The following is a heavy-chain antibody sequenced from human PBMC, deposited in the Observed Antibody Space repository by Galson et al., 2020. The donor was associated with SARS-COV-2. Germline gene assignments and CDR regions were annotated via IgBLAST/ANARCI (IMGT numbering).Heavy chain of an antibody. CDR1: GGSISSGGYY. D-gene: IGHD3-22*01. CDR2: IYYSGTT. CDR3: AREARYYGSRGYSDGVDV. J-gene: IGHJ6*02. V-gene: IGHV4-31*03. Sequence: SETLSLTCTVSGGSISSGGYYWSWIRQHPGKGLEWIGYIYYSGTTYYNPSLKSRVTISVATSKNQFALKLSSVTAADTAVYYCAREARYYGSRGYSDGVDVWGQGSTAAVSS.